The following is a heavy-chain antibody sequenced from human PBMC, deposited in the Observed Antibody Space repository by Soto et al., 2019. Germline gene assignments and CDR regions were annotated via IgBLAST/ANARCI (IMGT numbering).Heavy chain of an antibody. D-gene: IGHD3-9*01. V-gene: IGHV4-30-4*01. CDR2: IYYTGST. Sequence: QVRLQEVGPGLVTPSQTLSLTCTVSGGSISSGDYFWSWVRQPPGKGLEWIGYIYYTGSTSYNPSLKSRITMSVVTSKNQFSLKVSSVTAAETAVYFCARDAGYYRLYDYWGQGTLVTVSS. CDR1: GGSISSGDYF. CDR3: ARDAGYYRLYDY. J-gene: IGHJ4*02.